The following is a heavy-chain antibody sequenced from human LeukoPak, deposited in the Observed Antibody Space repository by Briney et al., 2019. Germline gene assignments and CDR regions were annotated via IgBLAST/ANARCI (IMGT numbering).Heavy chain of an antibody. CDR1: GPTFSVYA. Sequence: GGSLRLSCAASGPTFSVYAMSWVRQAPGKGLEWVSGISGSGTGTYYADSVKGRFTISRDNSKNMLYLQMNSLYAEDTAVFYCARGGGYRGYLFYFDSWGRGTLVPVSS. CDR3: ARGGGYRGYLFYFDS. V-gene: IGHV3-23*01. D-gene: IGHD5-12*01. J-gene: IGHJ4*02. CDR2: ISGSGTGT.